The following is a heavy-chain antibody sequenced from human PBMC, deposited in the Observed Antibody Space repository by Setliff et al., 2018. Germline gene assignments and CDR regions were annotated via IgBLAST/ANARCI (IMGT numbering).Heavy chain of an antibody. Sequence: SETLSLTCTVSGGSISSGSYYWSWIRQPPGKGLEWIGEINHSGSTNYNPSLKSRVTISVDTSKNQFSLKLSSVTAADTALYYCTVYNTGSSKDQYWGQGTPVTVSS. V-gene: IGHV4-61*01. J-gene: IGHJ4*02. CDR2: INHSGST. D-gene: IGHD2-8*02. CDR3: TVYNTGSSKDQY. CDR1: GGSISSGSYY.